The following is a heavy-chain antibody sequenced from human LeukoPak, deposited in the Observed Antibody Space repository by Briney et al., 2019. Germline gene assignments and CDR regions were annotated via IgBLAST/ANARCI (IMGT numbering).Heavy chain of an antibody. CDR2: IKQDGSEK. CDR1: GFTFSSYW. V-gene: IGHV3-7*01. Sequence: PGGSLRLSCAASGFTFSSYWMSWVRQAPGKGLEWVANIKQDGSEKYYVDSVKGRFTISRDNAKNSLYLQMNSLRAEDTAVYYCAKGAFFDFWSAYYKDYWGQGTLVTVSS. D-gene: IGHD3-3*01. CDR3: AKGAFFDFWSAYYKDY. J-gene: IGHJ4*02.